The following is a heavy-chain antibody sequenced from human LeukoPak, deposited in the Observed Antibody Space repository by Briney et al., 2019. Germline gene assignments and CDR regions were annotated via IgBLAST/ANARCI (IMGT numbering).Heavy chain of an antibody. D-gene: IGHD5-12*01. CDR3: AKEIFSGLLYIDY. CDR1: GITFSSSS. Sequence: GGSLRLSCAASGITFSSSSISWVRQAPGKGLEWVSAITDAVGSTHYADSVKGRFTISSDNSKNTVYLQMNSLRPEDMAVYYCAKEIFSGLLYIDYWGQGTLVTVSS. J-gene: IGHJ4*02. V-gene: IGHV3-23*01. CDR2: ITDAVGST.